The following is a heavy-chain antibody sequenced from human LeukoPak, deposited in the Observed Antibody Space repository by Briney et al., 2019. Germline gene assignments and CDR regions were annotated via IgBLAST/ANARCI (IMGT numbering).Heavy chain of an antibody. CDR2: IYYSGST. V-gene: IGHV4-39*01. CDR1: GGSISSYY. Sequence: SETLSLTCTVSGGSISSYYWGWIRQPPGKGLEWIASIYYSGSTYYNPSLKSRVTISVDTSKNQFSLKLSSVTAADTAVYYCARPIRSRDNNWFDPWGQGTLVIVSS. D-gene: IGHD3-10*01. CDR3: ARPIRSRDNNWFDP. J-gene: IGHJ5*02.